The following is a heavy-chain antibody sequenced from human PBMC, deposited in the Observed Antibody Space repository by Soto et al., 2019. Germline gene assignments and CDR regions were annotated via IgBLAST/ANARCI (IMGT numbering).Heavy chain of an antibody. J-gene: IGHJ6*02. CDR3: ARASRREQQLVPYYYYGMDV. Sequence: QVQLVQSGAEVKKPGSSVKVSCKASGGPFSSYTISWVRQAPGQGLEWMGRIIPILGIANYAQKFQGRVTITADKSTSTAYMELSSRRSEDTAVYYCARASRREQQLVPYYYYGMDVWGQGTTVTVSS. CDR1: GGPFSSYT. D-gene: IGHD6-13*01. V-gene: IGHV1-69*02. CDR2: IIPILGIA.